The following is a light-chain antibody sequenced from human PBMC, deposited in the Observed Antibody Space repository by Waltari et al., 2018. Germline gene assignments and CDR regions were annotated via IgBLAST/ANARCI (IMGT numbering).Light chain of an antibody. Sequence: DIQMTQSPSSLSASVGARVTITCRASHIIDIYLNWFQQKPGTAPKLLISAASRLRRVVPSRCSGSGTRTDFTLIISSLEPDDFAAHDCQQSFSTVRTFGQRTMLEV. CDR1: HIIDIY. J-gene: IGKJ1*01. CDR2: AAS. CDR3: QQSFSTVRT. V-gene: IGKV1-39*01.